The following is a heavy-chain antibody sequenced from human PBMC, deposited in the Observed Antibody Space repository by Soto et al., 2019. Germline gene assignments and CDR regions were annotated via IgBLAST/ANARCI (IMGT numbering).Heavy chain of an antibody. D-gene: IGHD2-2*01. CDR3: ARHVIVPAAPTYYYYMDV. V-gene: IGHV4-31*03. CDR1: GGSISSGGYY. J-gene: IGHJ6*03. CDR2: IYYSGST. Sequence: SETLSLTCTVSGGSISSGGYYWSWIRQHPGKGLEWIGYIYYSGSTYYNPSLKSRVTISVDTSKNQFSLKLSSVTAADTAVYYCARHVIVPAAPTYYYYMDVWGKGTTVTVSS.